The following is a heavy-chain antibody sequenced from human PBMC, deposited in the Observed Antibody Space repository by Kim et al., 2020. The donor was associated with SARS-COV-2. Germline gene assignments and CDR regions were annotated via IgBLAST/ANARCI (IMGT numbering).Heavy chain of an antibody. CDR2: ISYDGSNK. Sequence: GGSLRLSCAASGFTFSSYGMHWVRQAPGKGLEWVAVISYDGSNKYYADSVKGRFTISRDNSKNTLYLQMNSLRAEDTAVYYCAKDQIAVAGTPVYYYYGMDVWGQGTTVTVSS. CDR1: GFTFSSYG. V-gene: IGHV3-30*18. CDR3: AKDQIAVAGTPVYYYYGMDV. D-gene: IGHD6-19*01. J-gene: IGHJ6*02.